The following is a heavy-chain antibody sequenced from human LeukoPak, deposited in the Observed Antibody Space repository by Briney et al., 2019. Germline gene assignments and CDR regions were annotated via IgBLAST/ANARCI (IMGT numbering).Heavy chain of an antibody. CDR3: ARRGIAVAGIPAEYFQH. CDR1: GYSFSAYW. D-gene: IGHD6-19*01. J-gene: IGHJ1*01. CDR2: IYPGDSDT. V-gene: IGHV5-51*01. Sequence: PGESLKISCQGSGYSFSAYWIGWVRQMPGKGLEWMGIIYPGDSDTRYSPSFQGQVTISADKSFSTAYLQWSSLKASDTAMYYCARRGIAVAGIPAEYFQHWGQGTQVIVSS.